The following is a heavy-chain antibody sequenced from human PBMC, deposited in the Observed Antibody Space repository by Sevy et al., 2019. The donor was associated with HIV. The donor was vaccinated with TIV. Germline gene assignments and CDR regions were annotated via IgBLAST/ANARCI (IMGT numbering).Heavy chain of an antibody. J-gene: IGHJ4*01. CDR1: GFTFTEFV. CDR2: INSGGGST. V-gene: IGHV3-23*01. Sequence: GGSLRLSCAASGFTFTEFVMSWVRQSPGKGLEWVSPINSGGGSTYYADSVKGRFTISRDNSQNTLDLQMNSLRAEDTAVYYCAKDVVGGYYDSSGYSDHWGQEPWSPSPQ. CDR3: AKDVVGGYYDSSGYSDH. D-gene: IGHD3-22*01.